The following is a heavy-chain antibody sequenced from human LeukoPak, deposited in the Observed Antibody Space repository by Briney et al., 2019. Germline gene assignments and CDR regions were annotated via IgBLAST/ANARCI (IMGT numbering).Heavy chain of an antibody. V-gene: IGHV3-23*01. CDR1: GFTFSSYA. J-gene: IGHJ4*02. Sequence: GGSLRLSCAASGFTFSSYAMSWVRQAPGKGLEWVSAISGSGGSTYYADSVKGRFTIPRDNSKNTLYLRMNSLRAEDTAVYYCATNYDILTGYSYYFDYWGQGTLVTVSS. D-gene: IGHD3-9*01. CDR3: ATNYDILTGYSYYFDY. CDR2: ISGSGGST.